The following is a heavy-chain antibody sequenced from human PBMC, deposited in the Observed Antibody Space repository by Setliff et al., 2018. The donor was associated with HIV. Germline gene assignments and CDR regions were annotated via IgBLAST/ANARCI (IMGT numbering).Heavy chain of an antibody. CDR3: AREGGQGYSGSGSFYHRNFDL. Sequence: KASETLSLTCAVYGGSLSGYYWSWVRQSPGRGLEWIGEINQSGNTNFNPSLESRLIISVDTSKSQFSLKLTSVTAADTALYYCAREGGQGYSGSGSFYHRNFDLWGRGTLVTVS. J-gene: IGHJ2*01. D-gene: IGHD3-10*01. V-gene: IGHV4-34*01. CDR1: GGSLSGYY. CDR2: INQSGNT.